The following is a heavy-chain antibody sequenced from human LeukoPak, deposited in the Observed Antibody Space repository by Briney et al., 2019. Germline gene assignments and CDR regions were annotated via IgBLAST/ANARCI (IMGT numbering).Heavy chain of an antibody. Sequence: SETLSLTCTVSGGSISSSSYYWGWIRQPPGKGLEWIGSIYYSGSTYYNPSLKSRVTISVDTSKNQFSLKLSSVTAADTAVYYCARVAPYYYDSSGYHDAFDIWGQGTMLTVSS. D-gene: IGHD3-22*01. CDR2: IYYSGST. V-gene: IGHV4-39*01. CDR3: ARVAPYYYDSSGYHDAFDI. CDR1: GGSISSSSYY. J-gene: IGHJ3*02.